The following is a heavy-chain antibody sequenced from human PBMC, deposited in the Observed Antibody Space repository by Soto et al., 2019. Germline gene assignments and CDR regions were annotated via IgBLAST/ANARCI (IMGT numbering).Heavy chain of an antibody. D-gene: IGHD5-12*01. CDR2: IYYSGRT. Sequence: PSETLSLTCTVSGGSISRGGYFWSWVRQHPGKGLEWIGNIYYSGRTYYNPSLKSRVTISVDTSKNQFSLKLSSVTAADTAVYYCARGGVDIVATIRGDYYFDYWGQGTLVTVSS. J-gene: IGHJ4*02. CDR1: GGSISRGGYF. CDR3: ARGGVDIVATIRGDYYFDY. V-gene: IGHV4-31*03.